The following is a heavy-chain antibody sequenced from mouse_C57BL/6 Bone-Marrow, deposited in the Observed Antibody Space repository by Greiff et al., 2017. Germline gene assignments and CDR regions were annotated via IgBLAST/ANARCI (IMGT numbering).Heavy chain of an antibody. CDR1: GYTFTSYW. Sequence: VQLQQSGTVLARPGASVKMSCKTSGYTFTSYWMHWVKQRPGQGLEWIGAIYPGNSDTSYNQKFKGKDKLTAVTSASTAYMELSSLTNEDSAVYYCTRSLYYGNYLYYFDYWGQGTTLTVSS. V-gene: IGHV1-5*01. J-gene: IGHJ2*01. CDR3: TRSLYYGNYLYYFDY. D-gene: IGHD2-1*01. CDR2: IYPGNSDT.